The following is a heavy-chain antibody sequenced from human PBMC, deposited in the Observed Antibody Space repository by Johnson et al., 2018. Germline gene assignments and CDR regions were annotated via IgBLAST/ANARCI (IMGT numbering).Heavy chain of an antibody. CDR3: ARDRHDCSSTSCYTFAAFDI. V-gene: IGHV3-21*01. CDR1: GFTFSSYS. D-gene: IGHD2-2*02. Sequence: VELVQSGGGLVKPGGSLRLSCAASGFTFSSYSMNWVRQAPGKGLEWVSSISSSSSYIYYADSVKGRFTISRDNAKNSLYLQMNSLRAEETAVYYCARDRHDCSSTSCYTFAAFDIWGQGTMVTVSS. J-gene: IGHJ3*02. CDR2: ISSSSSYI.